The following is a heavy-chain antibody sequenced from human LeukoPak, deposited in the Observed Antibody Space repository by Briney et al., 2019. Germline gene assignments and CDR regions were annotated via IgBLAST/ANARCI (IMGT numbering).Heavy chain of an antibody. D-gene: IGHD1-1*01. CDR2: INNDGSSA. CDR1: GFTFSSCW. V-gene: IGHV3-74*01. Sequence: GGSLRLPCEVSGFTFSSCWMHWVRQGPGKGLVWVSRINNDGSSASYVDSVKGRFTISRDNAKNTLFLQMNSLRAEDTAVYYCARRGTGHGMDVWGQGTTVIVSS. J-gene: IGHJ6*02. CDR3: ARRGTGHGMDV.